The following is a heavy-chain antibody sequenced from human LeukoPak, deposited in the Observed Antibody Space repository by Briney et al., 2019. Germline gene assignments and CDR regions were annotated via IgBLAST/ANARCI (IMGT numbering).Heavy chain of an antibody. V-gene: IGHV3-7*01. J-gene: IGHJ4*02. CDR3: ARVGTWELQRVFDF. CDR1: GFAFSDYW. Sequence: GGSLRLSCATFGFAFSDYWMTWVRQVPGKGLEWVANINREGNEKYYVDSVKGRFTISRDNAKNSVDLQMHSLRVEDTAVYYCARVGTWELQRVFDFWGQGTLVTVSS. CDR2: INREGNEK. D-gene: IGHD1-26*01.